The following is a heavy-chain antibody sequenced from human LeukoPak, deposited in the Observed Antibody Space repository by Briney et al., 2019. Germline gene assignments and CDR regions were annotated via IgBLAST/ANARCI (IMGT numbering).Heavy chain of an antibody. Sequence: PGGSLRLSCAASGFTFSSYGMHWVRQAPGKGLEWVAVIWYDGSNKYYADSVKGRFTISRDNSKNTLYLQMNSLRVEDTAIYYCAKGFSSSGWWFFDYWGQGTLVTVSS. J-gene: IGHJ4*02. CDR3: AKGFSSSGWWFFDY. D-gene: IGHD6-19*01. CDR1: GFTFSSYG. CDR2: IWYDGSNK. V-gene: IGHV3-33*06.